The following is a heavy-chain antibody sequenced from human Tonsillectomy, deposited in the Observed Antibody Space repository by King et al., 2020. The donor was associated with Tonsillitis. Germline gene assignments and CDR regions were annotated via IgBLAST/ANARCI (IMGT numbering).Heavy chain of an antibody. D-gene: IGHD1-26*01. Sequence: QLVQSGAEVKKPGESLKISCKGSEYSFNNYWIGWVRQMPGKGLEWMWITYPGDSDTRYSPSFQGQVTISADKSISTVYLQWSSLKASDTGMYYCARRQASPDHDAFDIWGQGTAVTVSS. J-gene: IGHJ3*02. V-gene: IGHV5-51*03. CDR3: ARRQASPDHDAFDI. CDR2: TYPGDSDT. CDR1: EYSFNNYW.